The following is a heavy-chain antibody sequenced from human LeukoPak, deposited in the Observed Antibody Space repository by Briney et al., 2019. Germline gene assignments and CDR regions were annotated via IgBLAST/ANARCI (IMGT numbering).Heavy chain of an antibody. D-gene: IGHD6-25*01. CDR3: ARRAAYYFDY. Sequence: SETLSLTCTVSGGSISSSSYYWGWIRQPPGKGLEWIGSIYYSGSTYYNPSLKSRVTISVDTSKNQCSLKLSSVTAADTAVYYCARRAAYYFDYWGQGTLVTVSS. CDR1: GGSISSSSYY. CDR2: IYYSGST. V-gene: IGHV4-39*01. J-gene: IGHJ4*02.